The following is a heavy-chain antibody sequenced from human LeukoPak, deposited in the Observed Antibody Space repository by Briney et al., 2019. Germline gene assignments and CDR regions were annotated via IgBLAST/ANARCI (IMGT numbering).Heavy chain of an antibody. CDR2: INPNNGGT. J-gene: IGHJ4*02. V-gene: IGHV1-2*02. D-gene: IGHD6-19*01. CDR1: GYTFTGYY. CDR3: ARVGSSGWYVHPTLDY. Sequence: VASVKVSCKASGYTFTGYYMHWVRQAPGQGLEWMGWINPNNGGTNYAQKFQGRVTVTRDTPISTAYMELSRLRSDDTAVYYCARVGSSGWYVHPTLDYWGQGTLVTVSS.